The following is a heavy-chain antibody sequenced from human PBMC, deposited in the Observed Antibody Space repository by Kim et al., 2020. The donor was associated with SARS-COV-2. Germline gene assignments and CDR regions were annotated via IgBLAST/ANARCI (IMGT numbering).Heavy chain of an antibody. D-gene: IGHD5-12*01. V-gene: IGHV4-31*03. J-gene: IGHJ4*02. CDR3: ARGGSGYDQYYFDY. CDR2: IYYSGST. Sequence: SETLSLTCTVSGGSISSGGYYWSWIRQHPGKGLEWIGYIYYSGSTYYNPSLKSRVTISVDTSKNQFSLKLSSVTAADTAVYYCARGGSGYDQYYFDYWGQGTLVTVSS. CDR1: GGSISSGGYY.